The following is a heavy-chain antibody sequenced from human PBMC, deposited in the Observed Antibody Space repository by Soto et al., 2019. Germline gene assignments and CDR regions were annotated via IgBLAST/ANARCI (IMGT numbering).Heavy chain of an antibody. CDR1: GGAINNYY. J-gene: IGHJ5*02. D-gene: IGHD6-6*01. CDR2: IHYSGST. V-gene: IGHV4-59*01. Sequence: QVQLQESGPGLVKPSETLSLTCNVSGGAINNYYWSWIRQPPGKGMEWIGYIHYSGSTNHNPSLNGRVTISLDTSRTKFSLKLSSVTAADTAVYYCARAVHWPNWFDPWGQGTLVTVSS. CDR3: ARAVHWPNWFDP.